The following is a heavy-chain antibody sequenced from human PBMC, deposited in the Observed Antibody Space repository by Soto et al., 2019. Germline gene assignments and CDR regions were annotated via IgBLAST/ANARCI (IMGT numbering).Heavy chain of an antibody. D-gene: IGHD3-10*01. CDR2: IYYSGST. Sequence: SETLSLTCTVSGGSISSSSYYWGWIRQPPGKGLEWIGSIYYSGSTYYNPSLKSRVTISVDTSKNQFSLKLSSVTAADTAVYYCARVYGSGPGDWFDPWGQGTLVTVS. J-gene: IGHJ5*02. CDR3: ARVYGSGPGDWFDP. CDR1: GGSISSSSYY. V-gene: IGHV4-39*01.